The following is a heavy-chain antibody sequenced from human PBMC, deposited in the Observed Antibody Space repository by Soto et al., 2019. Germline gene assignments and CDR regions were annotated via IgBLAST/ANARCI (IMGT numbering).Heavy chain of an antibody. D-gene: IGHD6-19*01. Sequence: EVLLVESGGGLVKPGGSLRLSCAASGFIFSSNSMNWDRQAPGKGLEWVSSISSSSSYIYYADSVKGRFTISRDNAKNSLYLQMNSLRAEDTAVYYCARDPQSHSSAGLWGQGTLVTVSS. V-gene: IGHV3-21*01. CDR2: ISSSSSYI. J-gene: IGHJ4*02. CDR1: GFIFSSNS. CDR3: ARDPQSHSSAGL.